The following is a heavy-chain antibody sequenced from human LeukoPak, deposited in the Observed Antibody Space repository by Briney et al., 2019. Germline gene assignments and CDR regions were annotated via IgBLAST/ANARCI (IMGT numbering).Heavy chain of an antibody. D-gene: IGHD5-18*01. V-gene: IGHV3-49*04. J-gene: IGHJ6*02. CDR3: TRGPIQLWIHNAMDV. CDR2: IRSKAYRGTT. Sequence: GGSLRLSCITSGFTFGDHAMSWVRQAPGMGLEWVGFIRSKAYRGTTEYGASVKGRFTISRDDSNSIAYLQMNSLKIEDTAVYYCTRGPIQLWIHNAMDVWGQGTAVTVSS. CDR1: GFTFGDHA.